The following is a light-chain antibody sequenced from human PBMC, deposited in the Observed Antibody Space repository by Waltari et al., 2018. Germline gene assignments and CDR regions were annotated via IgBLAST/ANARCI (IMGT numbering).Light chain of an antibody. CDR3: HQYSSTPWT. V-gene: IGKV4-1*01. J-gene: IGKJ1*01. Sequence: DIVMTQSPDSLAVSLGERATVNCKSSQSVLYSYTNKNYLAWYQQRPGQPPKLLIYWASTRESGVPDRFSGSGSGTDFTLTISSLQAEDVAVYYCHQYSSTPWTFGQGTKVEIK. CDR2: WAS. CDR1: QSVLYSYTNKNY.